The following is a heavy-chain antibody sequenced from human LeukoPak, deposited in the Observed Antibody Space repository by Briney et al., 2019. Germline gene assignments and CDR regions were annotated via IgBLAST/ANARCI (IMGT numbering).Heavy chain of an antibody. CDR3: ARGGPTVTRPSRRPQQPFDY. J-gene: IGHJ4*02. D-gene: IGHD4-17*01. V-gene: IGHV1-69*01. CDR1: GGTFSSYA. CDR2: IIPIFGTA. Sequence: SSVKVSCKASGGTFSSYAISWVRQAPGQGLEWMGGIIPIFGTANYAQKFQGRVTITADESTSTAYMELSSLRSEDTAVYYCARGGPTVTRPSRRPQQPFDYWGQGTLVTVSS.